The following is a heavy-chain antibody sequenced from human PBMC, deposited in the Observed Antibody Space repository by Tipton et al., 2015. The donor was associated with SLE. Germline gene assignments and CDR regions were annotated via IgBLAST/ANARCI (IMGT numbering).Heavy chain of an antibody. J-gene: IGHJ6*03. CDR1: GGSTNSYY. CDR2: IYDSGST. CDR3: ARDVMGRTTTDRGTYQYYYYMDF. Sequence: TLSLTCTVSGGSTNSYYWTWIRQPPGKGLEWIGRIYDSGSTNYNPSLKSRVTISQDTSKNQFSLTVTSVTAADTAVYYCARDVMGRTTTDRGTYQYYYYMDFWGKGTTVTVSS. V-gene: IGHV4-59*01. D-gene: IGHD3-10*01.